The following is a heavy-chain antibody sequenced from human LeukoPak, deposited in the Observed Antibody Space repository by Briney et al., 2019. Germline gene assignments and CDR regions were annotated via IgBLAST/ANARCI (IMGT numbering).Heavy chain of an antibody. D-gene: IGHD6-19*01. CDR2: IYYSGST. CDR1: GGSISSYY. J-gene: IGHJ4*02. CDR3: ARTHVAGYFDY. Sequence: KPSETLSLTCTVSGGSISSYYWSWIRQPPGKGLEWIGYIYYSGSTNYNPSLKSQVTISVDTSKNQFSLKLSSVTAADTAVYYCARTHVAGYFDYWGQGTLVTVSS. V-gene: IGHV4-59*08.